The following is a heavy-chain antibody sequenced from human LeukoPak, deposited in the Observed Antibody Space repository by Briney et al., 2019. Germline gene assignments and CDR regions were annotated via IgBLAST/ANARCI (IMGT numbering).Heavy chain of an antibody. CDR1: GVSSSGYY. V-gene: IGHV4-34*01. J-gene: IGHJ3*02. CDR2: INHSGST. D-gene: IGHD6-6*01. CDR3: ARHKGGIAARPGAFDI. Sequence: SETLSLTCAVYGVSSSGYYWSWIRQPPGKGLEWIGEINHSGSTNYNPSLKSRVTISVDTSKNQFSLKLSSVTAADTAVYYCARHKGGIAARPGAFDIWGQGTMVTVSS.